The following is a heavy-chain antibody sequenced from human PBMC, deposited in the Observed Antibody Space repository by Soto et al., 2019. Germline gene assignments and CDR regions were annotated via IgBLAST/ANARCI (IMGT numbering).Heavy chain of an antibody. CDR2: INPSGGST. D-gene: IGHD3-22*01. Sequence: GASVKVSCKASGYTLTSYYMHWVRQAPGQGLEWMGIINPSGGSTSYAQKFQGRVTMTRDTSTSTVYMELSSLRSEDTAVYYCARPKIPNDSSGYYFYYWGQGTLVTVSS. V-gene: IGHV1-46*01. J-gene: IGHJ4*02. CDR3: ARPKIPNDSSGYYFYY. CDR1: GYTLTSYY.